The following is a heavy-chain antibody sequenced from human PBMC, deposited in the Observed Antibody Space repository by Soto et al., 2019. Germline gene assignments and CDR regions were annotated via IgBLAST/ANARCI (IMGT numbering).Heavy chain of an antibody. Sequence: QVQLVESGGGVVQPGRSLRLSCAASGFTFSNYGMHWVRQAPGKGLEWVAVISDDGSNTYYADSVKGRFTISRDNSKNTLYVQMNSLRAEDTAVYYCARDGLMVVTNLAGYWGQGTLVTVSS. V-gene: IGHV3-30*03. CDR3: ARDGLMVVTNLAGY. CDR1: GFTFSNYG. J-gene: IGHJ4*02. D-gene: IGHD2-21*02. CDR2: ISDDGSNT.